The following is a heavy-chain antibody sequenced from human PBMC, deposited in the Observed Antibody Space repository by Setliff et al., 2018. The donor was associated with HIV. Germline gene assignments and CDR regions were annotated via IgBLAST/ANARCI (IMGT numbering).Heavy chain of an antibody. J-gene: IGHJ4*02. V-gene: IGHV4-34*01. Sequence: SETLSLTCAVYGGSFSDYYWSWIRQPPGKGLEWIGEINHSGSARYNPSLKSRVAISVDTSKNQFSLKLSSVTAADTAVYYCARRGDYGGMGYWGLGTLVTVSS. CDR2: INHSGSA. CDR1: GGSFSDYY. D-gene: IGHD4-17*01. CDR3: ARRGDYGGMGY.